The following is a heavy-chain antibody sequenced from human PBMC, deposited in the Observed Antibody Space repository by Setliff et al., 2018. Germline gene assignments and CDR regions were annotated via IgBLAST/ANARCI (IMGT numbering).Heavy chain of an antibody. CDR3: ARGITSGGYWGQRFLYLDV. V-gene: IGHV4-61*09. CDR2: ICSNGRT. J-gene: IGHJ6*03. Sequence: SETLSLTCTVSGGSISSDSHYWAWVRQPAGKGLELIGQICSNGRTYYNPSLKSRLTISLDTSKNQFSLRLNSMTAADTAVYYCARGITSGGYWGQRFLYLDVWGRGTTVTVSS. D-gene: IGHD3-22*01. CDR1: GGSISSDSHY.